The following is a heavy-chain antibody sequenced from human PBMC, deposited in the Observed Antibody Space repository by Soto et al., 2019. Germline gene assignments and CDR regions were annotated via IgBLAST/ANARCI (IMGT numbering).Heavy chain of an antibody. D-gene: IGHD1-26*01. CDR3: ARAFSGIFSHFGY. J-gene: IGHJ4*01. V-gene: IGHV3-30*09. CDR1: GFIFRSYA. Sequence: GGSLRLTCLASGFIFRSYAMHWVRQAPGKGLEWVAVITYDGANGYYADSVRGRFAISRDNSKSTLFLQMNSLRPEDTAVYYCARAFSGIFSHFGYWGDLPLFTVS. CDR2: ITYDGANG.